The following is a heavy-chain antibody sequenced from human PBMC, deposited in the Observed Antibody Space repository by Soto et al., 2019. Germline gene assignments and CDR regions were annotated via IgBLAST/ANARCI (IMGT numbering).Heavy chain of an antibody. CDR2: ISGGGVAT. CDR3: AKYRARFPVTEHYVDY. V-gene: IGHV3-23*01. CDR1: EFNFSNYA. J-gene: IGHJ4*02. D-gene: IGHD4-4*01. Sequence: PGGSLRLSCAASEFNFSNYAMSWVRQAPGKGLEWVSTISGGGVATYYVDSVKGRFAISRDNSKNTLYLQMNTVRAEDTAVYYCAKYRARFPVTEHYVDYGGQGT.